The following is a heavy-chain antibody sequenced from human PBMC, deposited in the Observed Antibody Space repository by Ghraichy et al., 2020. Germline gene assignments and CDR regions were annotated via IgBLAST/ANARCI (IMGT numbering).Heavy chain of an antibody. CDR1: GGSISSGNYY. J-gene: IGHJ4*02. V-gene: IGHV4-61*02. Sequence: SETLSLTCTVSGGSISSGNYYWTWIRQPAGKGLEWMGRIYTSGNVKFSPSLKSRVTISIDTSKNQFSLQLSSVTAADTAVYYCARGEHYSGSWTYYTIDSWGPGTLVTVS. CDR2: IYTSGNV. CDR3: ARGEHYSGSWTYYTIDS. D-gene: IGHD3-10*01.